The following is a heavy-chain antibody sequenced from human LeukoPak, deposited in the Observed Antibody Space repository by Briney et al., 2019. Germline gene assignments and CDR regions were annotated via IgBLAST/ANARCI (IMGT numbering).Heavy chain of an antibody. CDR2: ISSSSSYI. CDR3: ARAAGVVIRSPYGMDV. CDR1: GFTFSSYS. D-gene: IGHD3-22*01. V-gene: IGHV3-21*01. J-gene: IGHJ6*02. Sequence: PGGSLRLSCAASGFTFSSYSMNWVRQAPGKGLEWVSSISSSSSYIYYAGSVKGRFTISRDNAKNSLYLQMNSLRAEDTAVYYCARAAGVVIRSPYGMDVWGQGTTVTVSS.